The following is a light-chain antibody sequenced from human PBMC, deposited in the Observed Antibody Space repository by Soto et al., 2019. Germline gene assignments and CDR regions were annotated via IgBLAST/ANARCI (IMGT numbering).Light chain of an antibody. V-gene: IGKV3-20*01. CDR3: QQYGSSPIIT. J-gene: IGKJ5*01. CDR1: QRLSASD. Sequence: EIVWTQSPGTLSLSPGQRATLSCRASQRLSASDIAWYQQKPGQAPKFLIYGVSSRATGIPDRFSGSASGTDFTLTISRLEPEDFAVYHGQQYGSSPIITFCPGTRLEIK. CDR2: GVS.